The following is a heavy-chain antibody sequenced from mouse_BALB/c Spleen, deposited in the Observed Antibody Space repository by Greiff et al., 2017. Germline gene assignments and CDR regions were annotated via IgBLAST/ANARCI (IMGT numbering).Heavy chain of an antibody. Sequence: EVKVEESGPGLVKPSQSLSLTCTVTGYSITSDYAWNWIRQFPGNKLEWMGYISYSGSTSYNPSLKSRISITRDTSKNQFFLQLNSVTTEDTATYYCAFYYGYDGAYWGQGTLVTVSA. CDR2: ISYSGST. D-gene: IGHD2-2*01. CDR1: GYSITSDYA. J-gene: IGHJ3*01. V-gene: IGHV3-2*02. CDR3: AFYYGYDGAY.